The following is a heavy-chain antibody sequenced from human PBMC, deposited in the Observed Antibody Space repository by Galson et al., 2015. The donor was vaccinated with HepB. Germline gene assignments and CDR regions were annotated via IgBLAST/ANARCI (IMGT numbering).Heavy chain of an antibody. V-gene: IGHV3-30*04. Sequence: LRLSCAASRFTFRTYTMHWVRQAPGKGLEWVAAISYDGSKKFYADSVMGRFTISRDNSENTLYLQMNSLRAEDTAVYYCTRSSAFHYDKMDDFDYWGQGTLVTVSS. D-gene: IGHD3-22*01. J-gene: IGHJ4*02. CDR2: ISYDGSKK. CDR3: TRSSAFHYDKMDDFDY. CDR1: RFTFRTYT.